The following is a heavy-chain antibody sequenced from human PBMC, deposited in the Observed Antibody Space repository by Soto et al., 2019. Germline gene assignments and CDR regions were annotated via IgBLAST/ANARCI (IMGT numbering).Heavy chain of an antibody. CDR1: GASISCFY. J-gene: IGHJ5*02. D-gene: IGHD1-1*01. CDR2: IYATGTT. CDR3: VRDGTKTLREWFDP. V-gene: IGHV4-4*07. Sequence: PSETLSLTCTVSGASISCFYWSWIRKSARKGLEWIGRIYATGTTDYNPSLKSRVMMSVDMSKKQFSLKLRSVTAADTAVYYCVRDGTKTLREWFDPWGQGISVTVSS.